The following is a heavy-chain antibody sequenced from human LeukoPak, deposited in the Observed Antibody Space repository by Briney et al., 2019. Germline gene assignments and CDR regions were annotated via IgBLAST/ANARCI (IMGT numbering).Heavy chain of an antibody. CDR2: INPSDGST. CDR1: GFAFTNIY. V-gene: IGHV1-46*01. J-gene: IGHJ3*02. Sequence: EASVKVSCKASGFAFTNIYMHCVRQAPGQGLQWVGLINPSDGSTSYAQNFQGRVTMTRDTSTSTDYMELSSLKSEDTAVYYCVRGGYSDFDDGLDIWGEGTMVTVSS. D-gene: IGHD4-11*01. CDR3: VRGGYSDFDDGLDI.